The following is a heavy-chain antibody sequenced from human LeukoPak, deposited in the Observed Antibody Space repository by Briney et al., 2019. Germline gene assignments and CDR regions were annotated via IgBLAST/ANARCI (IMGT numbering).Heavy chain of an antibody. D-gene: IGHD4-17*01. CDR3: ARDLPNTVTLSWDFDL. CDR2: ISYSGST. V-gene: IGHV4-59*01. Sequence: KASETLSLTCAVYGGSFSGYYWSWIRQPPGKGLEWIGYISYSGSTNYNPSLKSRVTISIDTSKNQFSLKLSSVTAADTAVYFCARDLPNTVTLSWDFDLWGRGTLVTVSS. J-gene: IGHJ2*01. CDR1: GGSFSGYY.